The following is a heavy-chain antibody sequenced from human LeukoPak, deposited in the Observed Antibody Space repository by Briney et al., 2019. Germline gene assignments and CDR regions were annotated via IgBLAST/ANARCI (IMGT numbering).Heavy chain of an antibody. CDR3: ARGDYSNKLDY. CDR1: GGSFNGYY. CDR2: INHSGST. Sequence: PSETLSLTCGVYGGSFNGYYWTWIRQPPGKGLEWIGEINHSGSTNYNPSLKSRVTMSVDTSKNQFSLKLTSVTAADTAVYYCARGDYSNKLDYWGQGTLVTVSS. J-gene: IGHJ4*02. V-gene: IGHV4-34*01. D-gene: IGHD4-11*01.